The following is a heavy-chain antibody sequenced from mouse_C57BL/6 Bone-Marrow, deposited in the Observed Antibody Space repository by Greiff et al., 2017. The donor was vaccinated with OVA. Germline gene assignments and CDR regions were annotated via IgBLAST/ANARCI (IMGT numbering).Heavy chain of an antibody. CDR1: AYTFPSFG. CDR3: ARWGPYDPYFDY. CDR2: IYPRSGNP. D-gene: IGHD2-3*01. J-gene: IGHJ2*01. V-gene: IGHV1-81*01. Sequence: QFHLQQSGAELARPGASVKLSCKASAYTFPSFGLSWGKQRPGQGLEWIGEIYPRSGNPYYNEKLKGKATLTADKSSSTAYMELRSLTSEDSAVYFCARWGPYDPYFDYWGQGTTLTVSS.